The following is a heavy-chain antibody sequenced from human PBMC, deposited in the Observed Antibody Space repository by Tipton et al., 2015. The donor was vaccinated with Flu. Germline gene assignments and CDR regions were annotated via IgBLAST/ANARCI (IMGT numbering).Heavy chain of an antibody. V-gene: IGHV1-69*12. J-gene: IGHJ6*02. D-gene: IGHD3-22*01. CDR1: GGTFSSYA. CDR3: ARVEIQLSNPPYYYDSSGYIFYYYYGMDV. Sequence: QVQLVQSGAEVKKPGSSVKVSCKASGGTFSSYAISWVRQAPGQGLEWMGGIIPIFGTANYAQKFQGRVTITADESTSTAYMELSSLRSEDTAVYYCARVEIQLSNPPYYYDSSGYIFYYYYGMDVWGQGTTVTVSS. CDR2: IIPIFGTA.